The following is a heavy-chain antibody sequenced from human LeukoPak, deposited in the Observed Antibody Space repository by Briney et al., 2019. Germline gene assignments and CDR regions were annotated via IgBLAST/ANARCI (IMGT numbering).Heavy chain of an antibody. CDR1: GFTFSSYS. J-gene: IGHJ4*02. Sequence: GGSLRLSCAASGFTFSSYSMNWVRQAPGKGLEWVSSISSSSSYIYYADSVKGRFTISRDNAKNSLYLQMNSLRAEDTAVYYCAGLGSGYGDIDYWGQGTLVTVSS. CDR2: ISSSSSYI. CDR3: AGLGSGYGDIDY. V-gene: IGHV3-21*01. D-gene: IGHD4-17*01.